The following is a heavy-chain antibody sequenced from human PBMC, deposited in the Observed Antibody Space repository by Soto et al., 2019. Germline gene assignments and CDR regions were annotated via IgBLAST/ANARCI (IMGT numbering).Heavy chain of an antibody. V-gene: IGHV1-46*03. D-gene: IGHD6-25*01. CDR2: INPSGGST. J-gene: IGHJ6*02. Sequence: GASVKVSCKASGYTFTSYYMHWVRQAPGQGLEWMGIINPSGGSTSYAQKFQGRVTMTRDTSTSTVYMELSSLRSEDTAVYYCARDGIAAVNYYYYYGMDVWGQGTTVTVSS. CDR1: GYTFTSYY. CDR3: ARDGIAAVNYYYYYGMDV.